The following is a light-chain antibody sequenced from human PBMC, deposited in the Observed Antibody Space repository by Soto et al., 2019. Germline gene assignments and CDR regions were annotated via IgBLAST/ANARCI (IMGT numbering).Light chain of an antibody. CDR1: QSVGSN. CDR2: GAS. CDR3: QQYYDWPWT. Sequence: EKVMTQSPGSLSVSPGERAALSCRASQSVGSNLAWYQRKPGQAPRLLIYGASTRATGIPYRFSGSGSGTEFTLTISSLQSEDFAVYYCQQYYDWPWTFGQGTTVEIK. V-gene: IGKV3-15*01. J-gene: IGKJ1*01.